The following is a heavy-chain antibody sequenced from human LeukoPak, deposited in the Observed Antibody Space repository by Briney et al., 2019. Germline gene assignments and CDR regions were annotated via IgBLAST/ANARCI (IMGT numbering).Heavy chain of an antibody. V-gene: IGHV1-2*02. Sequence: GASVKVSCKTSGYTFTGYYIHWVRQAPGQGLEWMGWINPNGGGTNYPQKFQGRVTTTRDTSISTAYMELTRLRSDDTAVYYCTRDGGQHLGVLNYWGQGTQVIVSS. J-gene: IGHJ4*02. D-gene: IGHD2-2*01. CDR3: TRDGGQHLGVLNY. CDR1: GYTFTGYY. CDR2: INPNGGGT.